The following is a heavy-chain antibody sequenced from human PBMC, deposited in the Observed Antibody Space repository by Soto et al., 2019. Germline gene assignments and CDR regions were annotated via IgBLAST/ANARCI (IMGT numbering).Heavy chain of an antibody. D-gene: IGHD3-10*01. CDR2: IRVHNGNT. V-gene: IGHV1-18*01. J-gene: IGHJ4*02. CDR1: GYNFINYG. CDR3: VRDLDGSGSYYTGY. Sequence: ASVKVSCKASGYNFINYGITWVRQAPGQGLEWMGWIRVHNGNTNYAQNLQGRVTMTTDTSTSTAYMELRSLRSDDTTVYYCVRDLDGSGSYYTGYWGPGTLVTVSS.